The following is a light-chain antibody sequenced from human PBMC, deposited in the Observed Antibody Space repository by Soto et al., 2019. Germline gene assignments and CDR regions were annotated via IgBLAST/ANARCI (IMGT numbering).Light chain of an antibody. CDR3: SSYTSSSTLV. Sequence: QSALTQPASVSGSPGQSITISCTGTSSDIGTYKYVSWYQQHPGKAPKLVIYEVSNRPSGVSNRFSGSKSGNMASLTISGLQAEDEADYYCSSYTSSSTLVLGGGTKLTVL. V-gene: IGLV2-14*01. CDR2: EVS. J-gene: IGLJ2*01. CDR1: SSDIGTYKY.